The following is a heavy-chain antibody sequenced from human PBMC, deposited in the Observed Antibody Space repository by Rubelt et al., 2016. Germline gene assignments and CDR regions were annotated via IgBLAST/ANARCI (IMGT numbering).Heavy chain of an antibody. V-gene: IGHV4-34*01. Sequence: LQQWGAGLLKPSETLSLTCAVYGGSFSGYYWSWIRQPPGKGLEWIGEINHSGSTNYNPSLKSRVTISVDTSKNQFSLKLSSVTAADTAVYYCARGKDTAMDSFDYWGQGTLVTVSS. J-gene: IGHJ4*02. CDR2: INHSGST. CDR3: ARGKDTAMDSFDY. CDR1: GGSFSGYY. D-gene: IGHD5-18*01.